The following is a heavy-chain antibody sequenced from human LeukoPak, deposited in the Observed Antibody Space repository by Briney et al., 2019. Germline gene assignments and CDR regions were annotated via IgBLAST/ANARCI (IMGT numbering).Heavy chain of an antibody. J-gene: IGHJ4*02. CDR3: AGNYDSSGYFFDY. CDR1: GGSFSGYY. CDR2: INHSGST. Sequence: SETLSLTCAVYGGSFSGYYWSWIRQPPGKGLEWIGEINHSGSTNYNPSLKSRVTISVDTSKNQFSLKLSSVTAADTAVYYCAGNYDSSGYFFDYWGQGTLVTVSS. D-gene: IGHD3-22*01. V-gene: IGHV4-34*01.